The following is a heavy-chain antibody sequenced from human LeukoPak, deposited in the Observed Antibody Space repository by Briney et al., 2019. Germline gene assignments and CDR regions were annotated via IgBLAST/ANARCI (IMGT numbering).Heavy chain of an antibody. V-gene: IGHV1-2*02. D-gene: IGHD4-23*01. CDR2: INPNSGGT. Sequence: ASVKVSCAASGYTFTGYYMHWVRQAPGQGLEWMGWINPNSGGTDYAQKFQGRVTMTRDTSISTAYMELSRLRSDDTAVYYCARDYKPKTTVAHWYFDLWGRGTLVTVSS. CDR3: ARDYKPKTTVAHWYFDL. CDR1: GYTFTGYY. J-gene: IGHJ2*01.